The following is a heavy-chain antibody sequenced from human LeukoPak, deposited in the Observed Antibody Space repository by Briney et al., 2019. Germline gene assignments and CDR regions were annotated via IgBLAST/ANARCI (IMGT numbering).Heavy chain of an antibody. J-gene: IGHJ4*02. CDR1: GGSISSSSYY. V-gene: IGHV4-39*01. CDR3: ARLHTPTWWYFDY. D-gene: IGHD2-15*01. CDR2: IYYSGST. Sequence: SETLSLTCTVSGGSISSSSYYWGWIRQPPGKGLEWIGSIYYSGSTYYNPSLKSRVTISVDTSKNQFSLKLSSATAADTAVYYCARLHTPTWWYFDYWGQGTLVTVSS.